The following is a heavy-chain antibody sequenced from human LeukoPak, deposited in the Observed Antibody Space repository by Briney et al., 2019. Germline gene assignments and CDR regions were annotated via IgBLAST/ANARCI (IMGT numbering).Heavy chain of an antibody. Sequence: ASVKVSCKASGYTFTGCYMHWVRQAPGQGLEWMGWINPNSGGTNYAQKFQGRVTMTRDTSISTAYMELSRLRSDDTAVYYCARENGDYVDAFDIWGQGTMVTVSS. CDR1: GYTFTGCY. D-gene: IGHD4-17*01. J-gene: IGHJ3*02. V-gene: IGHV1-2*02. CDR2: INPNSGGT. CDR3: ARENGDYVDAFDI.